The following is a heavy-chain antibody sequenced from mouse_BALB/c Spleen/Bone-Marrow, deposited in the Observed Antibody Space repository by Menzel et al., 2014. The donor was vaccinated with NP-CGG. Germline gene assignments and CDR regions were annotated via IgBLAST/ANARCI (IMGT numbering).Heavy chain of an antibody. Sequence: SGAELVKPGASVKLSCTASGFNIKDTDMHWVKQRPEQGMEWIGRIDPANDNTKYDPKFQGKATITADTSSNTVYLQLSSLTSEDTAVYYCAITPSAMDYWGQGTSVTVSS. CDR2: IDPANDNT. V-gene: IGHV14-3*02. CDR3: AITPSAMDY. CDR1: GFNIKDTD. D-gene: IGHD2-4*01. J-gene: IGHJ4*01.